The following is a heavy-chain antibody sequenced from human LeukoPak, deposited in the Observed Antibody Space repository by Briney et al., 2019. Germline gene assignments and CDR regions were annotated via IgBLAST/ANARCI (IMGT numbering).Heavy chain of an antibody. CDR3: ARGFGTTFHYYYYMDV. Sequence: PSETLSLTCAVYGGSFGGYYWSWIRQPPGKGLEWIGEINHSGSTNYNPSLKSRVTISVDTSKNQFSLKLSSVTAADTAVYYCARGFGTTFHYYYYMDVWGKGTTVTVSS. J-gene: IGHJ6*03. CDR1: GGSFGGYY. CDR2: INHSGST. D-gene: IGHD4-17*01. V-gene: IGHV4-34*01.